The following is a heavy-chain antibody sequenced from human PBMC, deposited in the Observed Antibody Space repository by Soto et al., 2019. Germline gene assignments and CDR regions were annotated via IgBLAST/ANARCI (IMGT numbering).Heavy chain of an antibody. CDR2: INGDESTT. CDR1: GFTFSTYW. V-gene: IGHV3-74*01. J-gene: IGHJ6*02. D-gene: IGHD6-13*01. CDR3: ARGVPRVYGMDV. Sequence: GGSLRLSCAASGFTFSTYWMHWVRQTPGEGLVWVSRINGDESTTNYADSVEGRFTISRDNAKNTLYLQMSSLRAEDTAVYYCARGVPRVYGMDVWGQGTTVTVSS.